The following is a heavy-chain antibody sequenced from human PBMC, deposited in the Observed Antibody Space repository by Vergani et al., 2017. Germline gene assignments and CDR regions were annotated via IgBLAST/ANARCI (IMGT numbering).Heavy chain of an antibody. V-gene: IGHV4-34*01. CDR2: INHSGST. Sequence: QVQLQQWGAGLLKPSETLSLTCAVYGGYFSGYYWSWIRQPPGKGLEWIGEINHSGSTNYNPSLKSRVIISVDTSKNQFSLKLNSVTAADTAVYYCARGLGKWERYDYYYYIDVWGKGTTVTVSS. J-gene: IGHJ6*03. CDR1: GGYFSGYY. CDR3: ARGLGKWERYDYYYYIDV. D-gene: IGHD1-26*01.